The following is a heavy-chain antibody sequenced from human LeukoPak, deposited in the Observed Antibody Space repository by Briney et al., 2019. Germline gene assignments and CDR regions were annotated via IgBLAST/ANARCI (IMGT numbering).Heavy chain of an antibody. CDR3: AKDLLSQYCSSTSCRFDY. V-gene: IGHV3-23*01. CDR2: ISGSGGST. D-gene: IGHD2-2*01. Sequence: GGSLRLSCAASGFTFSSYAMSWVRQAPGKGLEWVSAISGSGGSTYYADSVKGRFTISRDNSKNTLYLQMNSLRAEDTAVYYCAKDLLSQYCSSTSCRFDYWGQGTLVTVSS. CDR1: GFTFSSYA. J-gene: IGHJ4*02.